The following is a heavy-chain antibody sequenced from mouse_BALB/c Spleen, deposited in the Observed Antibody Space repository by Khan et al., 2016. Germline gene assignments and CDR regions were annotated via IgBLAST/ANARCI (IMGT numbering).Heavy chain of an antibody. V-gene: IGHV1-4*01. D-gene: IGHD2-3*01. Sequence: QVQLKESGAELARPGASVRMSCKASGYTFTSYTMHWVKQGPGQGLEWIGYVIPSNAYTNYNQKFKDKATLTADKSSSTAYMQLSSLTSEDSAVYYCAREGWLLVYFDYWGQGTTLTVSS. CDR3: AREGWLLVYFDY. CDR2: VIPSNAYT. J-gene: IGHJ2*01. CDR1: GYTFTSYT.